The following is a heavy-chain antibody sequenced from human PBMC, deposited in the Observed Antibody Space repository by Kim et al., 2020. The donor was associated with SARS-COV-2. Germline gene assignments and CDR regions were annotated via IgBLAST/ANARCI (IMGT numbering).Heavy chain of an antibody. D-gene: IGHD3-10*01. CDR1: GFTFSSYS. V-gene: IGHV3-48*02. CDR2: ISISSSTI. J-gene: IGHJ4*02. CDR3: ARENSLWFGELFHFDY. Sequence: GGSLRLSCAASGFTFSSYSMNWVRQAPGKGLEWVSYISISSSTIYYADSVKGRFTISRDNAKNSLYLQMNSLRDEDTAVYYCARENSLWFGELFHFDYWGQGTLVTVSS.